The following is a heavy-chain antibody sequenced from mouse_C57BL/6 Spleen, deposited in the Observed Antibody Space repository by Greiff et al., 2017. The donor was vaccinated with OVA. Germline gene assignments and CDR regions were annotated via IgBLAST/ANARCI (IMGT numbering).Heavy chain of an antibody. V-gene: IGHV1-18*01. CDR2: INPNNGGT. J-gene: IGHJ4*01. Sequence: SGPELVKPGASVKIPCKASGYTFTDYNMDWVKQSHGKSLEWIGDINPNNGGTNYNQKFKGKATLTVDKSSSTAYMELRSLTSEDTAVYYCARRYYGRNYYAMDYWGQGASVTVSS. CDR3: ARRYYGRNYYAMDY. CDR1: GYTFTDYN. D-gene: IGHD1-1*01.